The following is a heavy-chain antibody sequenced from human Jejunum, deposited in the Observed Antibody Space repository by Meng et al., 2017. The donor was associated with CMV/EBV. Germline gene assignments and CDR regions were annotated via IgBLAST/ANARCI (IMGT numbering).Heavy chain of an antibody. CDR3: ARDYSSGFDS. Sequence: EVQLVESGXXLXKPGGXXGLSCAASGFTFSTYSMNWVRQAPGKGLEWVSSIVSNNNYIYYADSVKGRFTISRDNAKNSVYLQMNSLTAEDTAVYYCARDYSSGFDSWGQGTLVTVSS. J-gene: IGHJ4*02. D-gene: IGHD6-19*01. CDR1: GFTFSTYS. CDR2: IVSNNNYI. V-gene: IGHV3-21*01.